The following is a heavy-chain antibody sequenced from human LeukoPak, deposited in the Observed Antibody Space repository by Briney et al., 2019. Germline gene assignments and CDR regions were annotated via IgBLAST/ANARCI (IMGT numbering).Heavy chain of an antibody. Sequence: GASVKVSCKASGYTFTDYYLFWVRQAPGQGLEWMGWINPNSGDTNYAQKFQGWVTMTRDMSTSTAYMELSSLRSEDTAVYYCAAPRESSSFWYFDLWGRGTLVTVSS. CDR2: INPNSGDT. CDR1: GYTFTDYY. V-gene: IGHV1-2*04. J-gene: IGHJ2*01. CDR3: AAPRESSSFWYFDL. D-gene: IGHD6-6*01.